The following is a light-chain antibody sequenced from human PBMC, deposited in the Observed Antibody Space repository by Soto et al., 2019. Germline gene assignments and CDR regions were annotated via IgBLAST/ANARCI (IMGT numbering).Light chain of an antibody. CDR2: DVS. V-gene: IGLV2-11*01. Sequence: ALTQPRSVSGPPGQSVSISCSGTSSDVGTYNYVSWYQQHPGKAPKLMIYDVSKRPSGVPDRFSGSKSGNTASLTISGLQAEDEADYYCCSYAGGYTHAVFGGGTQLTVL. CDR3: CSYAGGYTHAV. J-gene: IGLJ2*01. CDR1: SSDVGTYNY.